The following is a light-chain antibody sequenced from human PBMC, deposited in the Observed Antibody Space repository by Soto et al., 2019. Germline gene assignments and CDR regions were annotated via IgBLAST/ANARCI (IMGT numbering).Light chain of an antibody. Sequence: EIMLKQSPATLSLSPGEGATLSCRASQSVGSYLAWYQQKLGQAPRLLIYDASKRATGIPARFSGSGSGTDFTLTINSLEPEDFAVYYCQQRNYWPITFGQGTRLEIK. CDR2: DAS. J-gene: IGKJ5*01. V-gene: IGKV3-11*01. CDR3: QQRNYWPIT. CDR1: QSVGSY.